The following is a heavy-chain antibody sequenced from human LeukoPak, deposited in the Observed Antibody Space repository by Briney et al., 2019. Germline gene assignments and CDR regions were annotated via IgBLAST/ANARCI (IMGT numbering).Heavy chain of an antibody. CDR3: ARGSPLDSSGYS. D-gene: IGHD3-22*01. CDR2: IYYSGST. V-gene: IGHV4-31*03. Sequence: SETLSLTCTVSGGSISSGGYYWSWIRQHPGKGLEWIGYIYYSGSTYYNPSLKSRVTISVDTSKNQFSLKLSSVTAADTAVYYCARGSPLDSSGYSWGQGTLVTVSS. J-gene: IGHJ4*02. CDR1: GGSISSGGYY.